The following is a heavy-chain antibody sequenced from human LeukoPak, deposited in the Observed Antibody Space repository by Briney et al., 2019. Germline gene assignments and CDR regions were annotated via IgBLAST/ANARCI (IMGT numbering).Heavy chain of an antibody. Sequence: GGSLRLSCAASGFTFSNYWMHWVRQAPGKGLVWVSRITNDGSSTSYADSVEGRFTISRDNAKNTLYLQMNSLRAEDTAVYYCARVTYYDFWSGYRFDPWGQGTLVTVSS. CDR1: GFTFSNYW. CDR3: ARVTYYDFWSGYRFDP. CDR2: ITNDGSST. J-gene: IGHJ5*02. V-gene: IGHV3-74*01. D-gene: IGHD3-3*01.